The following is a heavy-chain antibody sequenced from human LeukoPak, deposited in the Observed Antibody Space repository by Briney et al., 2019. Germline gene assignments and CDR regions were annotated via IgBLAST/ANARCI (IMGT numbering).Heavy chain of an antibody. CDR3: ARLVVVPAAIYYYYMDV. V-gene: IGHV4-4*07. Sequence: SETLSLXCAVSGGSISSYYWSWIRQPAGKGLESIGRIYTSGSTNYNPSLKSRVTISVDTSKNQFSLKLSSVTAADTAVYYCARLVVVPAAIYYYYMDVWGKGTTVTVSS. CDR2: IYTSGST. D-gene: IGHD2-2*01. J-gene: IGHJ6*03. CDR1: GGSISSYY.